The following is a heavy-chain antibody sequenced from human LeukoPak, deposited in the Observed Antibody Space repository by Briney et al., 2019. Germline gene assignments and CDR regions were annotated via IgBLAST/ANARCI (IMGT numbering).Heavy chain of an antibody. D-gene: IGHD3-22*01. J-gene: IGHJ4*02. CDR3: ASALGYDSSGSNFDY. CDR2: INPSGGST. CDR1: GYTFTSYY. V-gene: IGHV1-46*01. Sequence: ASVKVSCKASGYTFTSYYMQWVRQAPGQGLEWMGIINPSGGSTSYAQKFQGRVTITADKSMSTAYMELSSLRSEDTAVYYCASALGYDSSGSNFDYWGQGTLVTVSS.